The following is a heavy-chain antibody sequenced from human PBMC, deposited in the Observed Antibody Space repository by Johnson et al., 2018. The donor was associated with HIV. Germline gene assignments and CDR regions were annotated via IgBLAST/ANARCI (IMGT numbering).Heavy chain of an antibody. CDR2: ISYDGANK. D-gene: IGHD1-26*01. J-gene: IGHJ3*02. CDR3: ARDPGRTVVATNDAFDI. V-gene: IGHV3-30*04. Sequence: QVQLVESGGGVVQPGRSLRLSCVASGFTFSSSAMHWVRQAPGKGLEWVAVISYDGANKYCADSVKGRFTVSRDNSKNTLYLLMNSLRAEDTAAYYCARDPGRTVVATNDAFDIWGQGTKVTVSS. CDR1: GFTFSSSA.